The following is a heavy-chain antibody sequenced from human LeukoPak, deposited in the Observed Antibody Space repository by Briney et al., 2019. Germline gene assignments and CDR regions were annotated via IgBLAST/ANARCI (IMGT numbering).Heavy chain of an antibody. J-gene: IGHJ6*02. Sequence: ASVTVSFKASGYTFTSCDFNWVWQATGPGLEWVGWVNPNSGNTGYAQKFQGRVTMTRNAYISTAYMELSSLRSEHTAVYYCARRYGFWSGYQYFYYGMDVWGQGTTVTVSS. D-gene: IGHD3-3*01. CDR2: VNPNSGNT. V-gene: IGHV1-8*01. CDR1: GYTFTSCD. CDR3: ARRYGFWSGYQYFYYGMDV.